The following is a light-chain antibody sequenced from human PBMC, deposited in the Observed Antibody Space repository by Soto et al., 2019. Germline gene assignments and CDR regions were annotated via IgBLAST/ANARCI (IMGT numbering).Light chain of an antibody. CDR2: GAS. V-gene: IGKV3-15*01. CDR1: QSVSSN. CDR3: QQYNNWPPLT. J-gene: IGKJ4*01. Sequence: EIVMTQSPATLSVSPGERATLSCMASQSVSSNLAWYRQKPGQAPRLLIYGASTRATGIPARISGSGSGTEFTLTISSLQSEDFAVYYCQQYNNWPPLTFGGGTKVEIK.